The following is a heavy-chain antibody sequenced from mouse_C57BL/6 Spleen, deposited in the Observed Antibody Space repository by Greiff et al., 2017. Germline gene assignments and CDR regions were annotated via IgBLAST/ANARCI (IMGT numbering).Heavy chain of an antibody. Sequence: EVQLVESGGDLVKPGGSLKLSCAASGFTFSSYGMSWVRQTPDKRLEWVATISSGGSYTYYPDSVKGRFTISRDNATNTQYLQMSSLKSEDTAKYYCARHETGAVDYWGQGTTLTVSS. CDR3: ARHETGAVDY. V-gene: IGHV5-6*01. D-gene: IGHD4-1*01. CDR1: GFTFSSYG. CDR2: ISSGGSYT. J-gene: IGHJ2*01.